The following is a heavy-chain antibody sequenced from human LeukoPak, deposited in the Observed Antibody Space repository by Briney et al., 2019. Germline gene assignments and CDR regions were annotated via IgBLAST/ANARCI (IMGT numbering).Heavy chain of an antibody. CDR2: IYTSGNT. Sequence: SETLSLTCTVSGGSISSYYWNWIRQPAGKGLEWIGRIYTSGNTNYSPSLKSRVTISVDKSKNQFSLKLSSVTAADTAVYYCAGTDTSGYDRSDYWGQGALVTVSS. D-gene: IGHD3-22*01. V-gene: IGHV4-4*07. CDR3: AGTDTSGYDRSDY. CDR1: GGSISSYY. J-gene: IGHJ4*02.